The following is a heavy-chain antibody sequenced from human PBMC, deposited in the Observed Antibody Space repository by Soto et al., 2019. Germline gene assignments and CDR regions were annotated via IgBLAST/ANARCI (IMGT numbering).Heavy chain of an antibody. CDR3: GYGGNSEVYNYYGMDV. CDR1: GGTFSSYA. CDR2: IIPIFGTA. D-gene: IGHD4-17*01. V-gene: IGHV1-69*01. J-gene: IGHJ6*02. Sequence: QVQLVQSGAEVKKPGSSVKVSCKASGGTFSSYAISWVRQAPGQGLEWMGGIIPIFGTANYAQKFQGRVTITADESTSTAYMELSSLRSEDTAVYYCGYGGNSEVYNYYGMDVWGQGTTVTVSS.